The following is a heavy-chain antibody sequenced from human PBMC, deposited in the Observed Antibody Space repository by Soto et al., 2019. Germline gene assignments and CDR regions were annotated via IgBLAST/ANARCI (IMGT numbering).Heavy chain of an antibody. CDR3: ARLYCSGGSCSRPFDY. Sequence: ASVKVSCKASGGTFSSYAISWVRQAPGQGHEWMGGIIPIFGTANYAQKFQGRVTITADESTSTAYMELSSLRSEDTAVYYCARLYCSGGSCSRPFDYWGQGTLVTVSS. CDR1: GGTFSSYA. V-gene: IGHV1-69*13. CDR2: IIPIFGTA. D-gene: IGHD2-15*01. J-gene: IGHJ4*02.